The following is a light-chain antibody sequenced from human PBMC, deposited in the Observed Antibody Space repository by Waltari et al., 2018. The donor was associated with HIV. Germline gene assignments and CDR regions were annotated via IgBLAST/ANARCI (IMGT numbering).Light chain of an antibody. CDR3: SSFAGNHLV. J-gene: IGLJ2*01. Sequence: QSALTQPPSASGSPGQSATISCSGTSSDVGGYDYVSWFQQHPGKAPRLISYELTRRTSGVRDRYFGSKSGKTASLTVSGLQAEDEADYFCSSFAGNHLVLGGGTKLTVL. V-gene: IGLV2-8*01. CDR1: SSDVGGYDY. CDR2: ELT.